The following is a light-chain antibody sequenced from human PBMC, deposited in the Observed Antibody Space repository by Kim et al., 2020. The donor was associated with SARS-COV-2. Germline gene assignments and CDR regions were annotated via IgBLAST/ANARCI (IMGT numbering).Light chain of an antibody. J-gene: IGKJ4*01. V-gene: IGKV1-33*01. Sequence: ASVGDRVTITCQASQDINKYSNWYQQKPGKAPKLLIYAASNLETGVPSRFSGSGSGTDFTFTISSLQPEDIATYHCQQYNSFPVTFGGGTKVDIK. CDR3: QQYNSFPVT. CDR2: AAS. CDR1: QDINKY.